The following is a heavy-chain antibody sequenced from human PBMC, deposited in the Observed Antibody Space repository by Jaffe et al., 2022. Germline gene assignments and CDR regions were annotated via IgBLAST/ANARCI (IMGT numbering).Heavy chain of an antibody. V-gene: IGHV4-39*01. CDR2: IFYSGST. CDR1: GGSISRSSYY. CDR3: ARLGPFGFSVDS. J-gene: IGHJ4*02. D-gene: IGHD3-10*01. Sequence: QLQLQESGPGLVKPSETLSLTCTVSGGSISRSSYYWGWIRQPPGKGLEWIGSIFYSGSTYYKPSLKSRVTISVDTSKNQFSLKVTSVTAADTAVYYCARLGPFGFSVDSWGQGTLVTVSS.